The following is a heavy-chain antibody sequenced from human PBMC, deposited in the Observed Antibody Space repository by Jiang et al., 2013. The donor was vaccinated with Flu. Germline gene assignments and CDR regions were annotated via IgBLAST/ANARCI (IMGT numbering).Heavy chain of an antibody. Sequence: PGESLKISCQVSGYLFTSNWIGWVRQMPGKGLEWMGIIYPDDSDTRYNPSFQGQVTMSVDKSISTAYLEWDSLKASDSAIYYCAKRGSDWGSGRYFDTWGQGTLVIVSS. D-gene: IGHD3-10*01. CDR1: GYLFTSNW. V-gene: IGHV5-51*01. CDR2: IYPDDSDT. J-gene: IGHJ5*02. CDR3: AKRGSDWGSGRYFDT.